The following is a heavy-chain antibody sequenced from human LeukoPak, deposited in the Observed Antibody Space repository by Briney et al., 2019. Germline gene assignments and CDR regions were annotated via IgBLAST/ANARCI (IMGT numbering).Heavy chain of an antibody. D-gene: IGHD2-15*01. Sequence: PGRSLRLSCAASGFAFSRYGMHWVRQAPGKELEWVASIWDDGSNIHYADSVKGRFTISRDNSKKTLYLQMNSLRVEDTAVIYCARQTDSGAFDSWGQGTLVTVSS. CDR1: GFAFSRYG. CDR2: IWDDGSNI. V-gene: IGHV3-33*01. CDR3: ARQTDSGAFDS. J-gene: IGHJ4*02.